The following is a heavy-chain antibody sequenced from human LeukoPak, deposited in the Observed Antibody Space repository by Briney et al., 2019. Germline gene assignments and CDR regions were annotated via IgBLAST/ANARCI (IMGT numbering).Heavy chain of an antibody. D-gene: IGHD1-14*01. CDR1: GGSFSNYY. CDR2: IYTSGST. V-gene: IGHV4-4*07. Sequence: SETLSLTCSVSGGSFSNYYWSWIRQPAGKGLEWIGRIYTSGSTNYNPSLKSRVTMSVDTSNNQFSLKLTSVTGADMAVYYCARQPPQYYGMDVWGQGTMVTVSS. J-gene: IGHJ6*02. CDR3: ARQPPQYYGMDV.